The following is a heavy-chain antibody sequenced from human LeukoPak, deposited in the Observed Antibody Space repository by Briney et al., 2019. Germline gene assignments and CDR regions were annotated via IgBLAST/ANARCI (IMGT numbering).Heavy chain of an antibody. Sequence: GGSLRLSCAASVFTFISYAMSWVRQAPGEGREWVSAISGSGGSTYYADSVKGRFTISRDNSKNTLYLQMNSLRAEDTAVYYCAKDVGIAAAYQYWGQGTLVTVSS. V-gene: IGHV3-23*01. CDR3: AKDVGIAAAYQY. D-gene: IGHD6-13*01. J-gene: IGHJ4*02. CDR1: VFTFISYA. CDR2: ISGSGGST.